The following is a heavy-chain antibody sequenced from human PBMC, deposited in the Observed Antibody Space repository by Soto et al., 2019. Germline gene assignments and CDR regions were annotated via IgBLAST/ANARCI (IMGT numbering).Heavy chain of an antibody. CDR2: ISGSSSTI. V-gene: IGHV3-48*01. Sequence: EVQLVESGGGLVQPGGSLRLSCAASGFTFSSYSMIWVRQAPGKGLEWVSDISGSSSTIYYADSVKGRFTIFRDNAKNSLYLQMNSLRAEDTAVYYCARELGYFSSNSCYHDAFDLWGQGTMVTVSS. CDR1: GFTFSSYS. D-gene: IGHD2-2*01. J-gene: IGHJ3*01. CDR3: ARELGYFSSNSCYHDAFDL.